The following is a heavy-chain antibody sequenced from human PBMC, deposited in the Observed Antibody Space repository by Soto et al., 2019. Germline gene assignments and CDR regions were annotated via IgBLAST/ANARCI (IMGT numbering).Heavy chain of an antibody. CDR2: ISNSGHAI. J-gene: IGHJ6*02. V-gene: IGHV3-11*01. Sequence: QVQLVESGGGLVKPGGSLRLSCVASGLTFSDYYMSWIRQAPGKGLEWVSSISNSGHAIYYADSVKGRFTVSRDNSNNSMSLQMDSLRADDTAIYYCARDARYASSSYGFDVWGQGTTVSVSS. CDR1: GLTFSDYY. CDR3: ARDARYASSSYGFDV. D-gene: IGHD6-13*01.